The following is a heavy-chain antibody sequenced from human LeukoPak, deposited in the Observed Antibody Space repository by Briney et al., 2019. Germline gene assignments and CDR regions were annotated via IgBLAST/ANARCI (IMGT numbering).Heavy chain of an antibody. Sequence: ASVKVSCKASGYTFTSYYMHWVRQAPGQGLEWMGIINPSGGSTSYAQKFQGRVTMTRDTSISTAYMELSRLRSDDTAVYYCARVRDDFWSGYSYYFDYWGQGTLVTVSS. D-gene: IGHD3-3*01. CDR1: GYTFTSYY. CDR2: INPSGGST. V-gene: IGHV1-46*01. CDR3: ARVRDDFWSGYSYYFDY. J-gene: IGHJ4*02.